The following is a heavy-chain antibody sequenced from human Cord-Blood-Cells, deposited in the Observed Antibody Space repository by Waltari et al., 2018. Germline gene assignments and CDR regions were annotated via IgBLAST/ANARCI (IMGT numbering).Heavy chain of an antibody. CDR2: LLYDGSNK. CDR1: GFTFSSYG. D-gene: IGHD2-2*03. CDR3: AGDGYCISTSCLDY. Sequence: QVQLVGSGGGVVQPGRSLRLSCAASGFTFSSYGMHWVTQDPGKGLEWVAVLLYDGSNKYVADSVEGRFTISRDNSKNTLYLQMNSLRAEDTAVYYCAGDGYCISTSCLDYWGQGTLVTVSS. V-gene: IGHV3-33*01. J-gene: IGHJ4*02.